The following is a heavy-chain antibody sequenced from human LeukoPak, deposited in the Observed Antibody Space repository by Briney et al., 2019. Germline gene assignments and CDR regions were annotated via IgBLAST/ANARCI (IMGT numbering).Heavy chain of an antibody. CDR1: GGSISSLNL. CDR2: MYLGGTT. D-gene: IGHD6-19*01. J-gene: IGHJ4*02. V-gene: IGHV4-4*02. CDR3: AGLEGRYSTDWFYFFDY. Sequence: SGTLSLTCIVSGGSISSLNLWSWLRQPPGKGLEWIGEMYLGGTTNFNPSPKSRVTILIDKSKNQLSLQLTSVTAADTAVYYCAGLEGRYSTDWFYFFDYWGQGALVTVSS.